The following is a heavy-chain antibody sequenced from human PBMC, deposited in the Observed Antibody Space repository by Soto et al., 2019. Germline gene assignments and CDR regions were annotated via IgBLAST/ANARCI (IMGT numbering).Heavy chain of an antibody. CDR1: GFTFSDYY. J-gene: IGHJ3*02. Sequence: GGSLRLSCAASGFTFSDYYMSWIRQAPGKGLEWVSYISSSGSTIYYADSVKGRFTISRDNAKNSLYLQMNSLRAEDTAVYYCARDHSGLFTMEKIGAFDIWGQGTMVTVSS. CDR3: ARDHSGLFTMEKIGAFDI. V-gene: IGHV3-11*01. D-gene: IGHD3-10*01. CDR2: ISSSGSTI.